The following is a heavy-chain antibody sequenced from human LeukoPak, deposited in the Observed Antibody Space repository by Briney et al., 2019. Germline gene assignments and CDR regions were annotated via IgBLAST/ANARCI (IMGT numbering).Heavy chain of an antibody. Sequence: SETLSLTCAVYGGSFSGYYWSWIRQPPGKGLEWIGEINHSGSTNYNPSLKSRVTISVDTSKNQFSLKLSSVTAADTAVYYCARCRPHLYYYDSSGGPLDYWGQGTLVTVSS. CDR2: INHSGST. CDR3: ARCRPHLYYYDSSGGPLDY. D-gene: IGHD3-22*01. J-gene: IGHJ4*02. V-gene: IGHV4-34*01. CDR1: GGSFSGYY.